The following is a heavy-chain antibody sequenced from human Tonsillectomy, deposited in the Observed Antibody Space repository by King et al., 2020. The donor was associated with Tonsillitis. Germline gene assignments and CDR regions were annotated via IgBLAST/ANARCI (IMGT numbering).Heavy chain of an antibody. D-gene: IGHD5-24*01. CDR1: GGSISSSSYY. J-gene: IGHJ2*01. CDR2: IYYNGGT. Sequence: MQLQESGPGLVKPSETLSLTCTVSGGSISSSSYYWGWIRQPPGKGLEWIGSIYYNGGTYYNPSLKSRVTISVDTSKNQFSLKLSTMPAADTAVYYCARQALTLEMATLIISWYFDLWGRGTLVTVSS. V-gene: IGHV4-39*01. CDR3: ARQALTLEMATLIISWYFDL.